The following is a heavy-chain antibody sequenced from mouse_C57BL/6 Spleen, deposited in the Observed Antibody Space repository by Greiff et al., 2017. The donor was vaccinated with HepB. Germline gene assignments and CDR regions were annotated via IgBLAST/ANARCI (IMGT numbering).Heavy chain of an antibody. J-gene: IGHJ2*01. Sequence: VQLQESGPELVKPGASVKISCKASGYAFSSSWMNWVKQRPGKGLEWIGRIYPGDGDTNYNGKFKGKATLTADKSSSTAYMQLSSLTSEDSAVYFCASSFDYWGQGTTLTVSS. CDR2: IYPGDGDT. V-gene: IGHV1-82*01. CDR3: ASSFDY. CDR1: GYAFSSSW.